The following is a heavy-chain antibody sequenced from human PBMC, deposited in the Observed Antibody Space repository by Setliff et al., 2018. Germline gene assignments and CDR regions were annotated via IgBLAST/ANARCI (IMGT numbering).Heavy chain of an antibody. CDR1: GFTFSSHG. V-gene: IGHV3-48*01. D-gene: IGHD3-22*01. J-gene: IGHJ6*03. CDR2: ISTSSSTI. CDR3: ARLALTSYDSSGYYYALDYYYYMDV. Sequence: GGSLRLSCVASGFTFSSHGMTWVRLAPGKGPEWISYISTSSSTIYNADSVKGRFTISRDNANHSLYLQMNSLRAEDTAVYYCARLALTSYDSSGYYYALDYYYYMDVWGKGTTVTVSS.